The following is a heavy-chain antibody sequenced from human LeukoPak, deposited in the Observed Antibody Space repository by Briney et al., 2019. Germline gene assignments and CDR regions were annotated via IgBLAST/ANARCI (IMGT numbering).Heavy chain of an antibody. CDR3: ARLSPYYYYGMDV. CDR1: GGSFSGYY. J-gene: IGHJ6*02. V-gene: IGHV4-34*01. Sequence: SETLSLTCAVYGGSFSGYYWSWIRQPPGKGLEWIGEINHSGSTNYNPSLKSRVTISVDTSKNQFSLKLSSVTAADTAVYYCARLSPYYYYGMDVWGQGTTVTVS. D-gene: IGHD2/OR15-2a*01. CDR2: INHSGST.